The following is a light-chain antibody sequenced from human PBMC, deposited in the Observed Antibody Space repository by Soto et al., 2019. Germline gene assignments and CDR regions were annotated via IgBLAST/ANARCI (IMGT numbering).Light chain of an antibody. CDR3: CSYAGSSTFYV. V-gene: IGLV2-23*02. CDR1: SSDVGSYNL. CDR2: EVS. Sequence: QSVLTQPASVSGSPGQSITISCTGTSSDVGSYNLVSWYQQHPGKAPKLMIYEVSERPSGVSNRLSGSKSGNTASLTISGLQAEDEGDYYCCSYAGSSTFYVFGTGTKVTV. J-gene: IGLJ1*01.